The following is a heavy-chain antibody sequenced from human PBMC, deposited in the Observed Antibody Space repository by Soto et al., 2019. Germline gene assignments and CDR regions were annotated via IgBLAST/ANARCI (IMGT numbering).Heavy chain of an antibody. D-gene: IGHD3-22*01. CDR1: GASISSGDYY. J-gene: IGHJ1*01. CDR2: IYYSGST. Sequence: SETLSLTCTVSGASISSGDYYWSWIRQHPGKGLEWIGYIYYSGSTYYNPSLKSRVTISVDTSKNQFSLKLSSVTAADTAVYYCAIYDSSGSRGFQHWGQGTLVTVSS. CDR3: AIYDSSGSRGFQH. V-gene: IGHV4-31*03.